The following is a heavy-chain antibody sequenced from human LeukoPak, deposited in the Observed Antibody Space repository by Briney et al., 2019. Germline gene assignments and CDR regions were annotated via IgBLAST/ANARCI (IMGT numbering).Heavy chain of an antibody. Sequence: ASVNVSCKASGYTFTSYAMHWVRQAPGQRLEWMGWINAGNGNTKYSQKFQGRVTITRDTSASTANMELSSLRSEDTAVYYCARWNYDSSGYHYWGQGTLVTVSS. J-gene: IGHJ4*02. V-gene: IGHV1-3*01. CDR3: ARWNYDSSGYHY. CDR2: INAGNGNT. CDR1: GYTFTSYA. D-gene: IGHD3-22*01.